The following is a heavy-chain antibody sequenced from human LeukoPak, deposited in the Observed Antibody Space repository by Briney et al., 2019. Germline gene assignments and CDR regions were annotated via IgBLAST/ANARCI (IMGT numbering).Heavy chain of an antibody. Sequence: GGSLRLSCAASGFTFSNCAMSWVRQAPGKGLEWVSAISGSGVGTNYADSVQGRFTIYRDNSKNTLYLQLNSLRAEDTAVYYCAKDKQATPFDYWGQGTLVTVSS. CDR1: GFTFSNCA. D-gene: IGHD1-26*01. CDR3: AKDKQATPFDY. J-gene: IGHJ4*02. CDR2: ISGSGVGT. V-gene: IGHV3-23*01.